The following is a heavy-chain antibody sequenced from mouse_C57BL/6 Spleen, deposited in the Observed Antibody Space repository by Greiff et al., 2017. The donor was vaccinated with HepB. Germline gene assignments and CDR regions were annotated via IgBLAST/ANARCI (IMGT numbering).Heavy chain of an antibody. CDR1: GYTFTSYG. J-gene: IGHJ2*01. D-gene: IGHD1-1*01. CDR3: ARGYYYGSSYGYFDY. CDR2: IYPRSGNT. Sequence: QVHVKQSGAELARPGASVKLSCKASGYTFTSYGISWVKQRTGQGLEWIGEIYPRSGNTYYNEKFKGKATLTADKSSSTAYMELRSLTSEDSAVYFCARGYYYGSSYGYFDYWGQGTTLTVSS. V-gene: IGHV1-81*01.